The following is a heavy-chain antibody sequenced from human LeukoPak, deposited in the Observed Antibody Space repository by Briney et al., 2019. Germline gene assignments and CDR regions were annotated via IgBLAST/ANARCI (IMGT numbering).Heavy chain of an antibody. CDR3: ARAISYDILTGYSPRYYFDY. CDR1: GGSISSGDYY. CDR2: IYYSGST. V-gene: IGHV4-30-4*01. D-gene: IGHD3-9*01. Sequence: SQTLSLTCTVSGGSISSGDYYWSWIRQPPGKGLEWIGYIYYSGSTYYSPSLKSRVTISVDTSKNQFSLKLSSVTAADTAVYYCARAISYDILTGYSPRYYFDYWGQGTLVTVSS. J-gene: IGHJ4*02.